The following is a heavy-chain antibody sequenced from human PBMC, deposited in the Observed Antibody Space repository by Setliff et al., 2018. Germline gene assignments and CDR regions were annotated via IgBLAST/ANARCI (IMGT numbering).Heavy chain of an antibody. J-gene: IGHJ4*02. CDR2: IKSDGSHT. Sequence: GGSLRLSCAASGFTLSNYYMHWVRQVPGKGLMWVSYIKSDGSHTAYADSVKGRFTISRDNAKNTLYLQMNSLEAEDTAVYYCARGGCSATSCLDYWGQGILVTVSS. D-gene: IGHD2-2*01. V-gene: IGHV3-74*01. CDR3: ARGGCSATSCLDY. CDR1: GFTLSNYY.